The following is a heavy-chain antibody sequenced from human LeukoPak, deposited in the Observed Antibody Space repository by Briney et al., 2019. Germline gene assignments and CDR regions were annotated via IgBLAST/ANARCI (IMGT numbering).Heavy chain of an antibody. J-gene: IGHJ5*02. D-gene: IGHD3-10*01. V-gene: IGHV1-18*01. CDR2: ISAYNGNT. Sequence: ASVKVSCKASGYTFTSYGISWVRQAPGQGLEWMGWISAYNGNTNYAQKLQGRVTMTTNTSTSTAYLELRSLRSDDTAVYYCARYGSGQNWFDPWGQGTLVTVSS. CDR3: ARYGSGQNWFDP. CDR1: GYTFTSYG.